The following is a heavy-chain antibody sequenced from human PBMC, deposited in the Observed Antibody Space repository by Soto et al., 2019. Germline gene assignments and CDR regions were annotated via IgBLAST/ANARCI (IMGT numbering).Heavy chain of an antibody. J-gene: IGHJ4*02. Sequence: QVQLVQSGAEVREPGASVKVSCKASGYTFSSYDVGWVRQATGQGLEWMGWMNPNSANTGYAQKFQGRVTMTRDTSLNTAYMELHSLTSEDTAVYYCTRAIRNQLLSDYWGQGTLVTVSS. CDR3: TRAIRNQLLSDY. V-gene: IGHV1-8*01. D-gene: IGHD2-15*01. CDR2: MNPNSANT. CDR1: GYTFSSYD.